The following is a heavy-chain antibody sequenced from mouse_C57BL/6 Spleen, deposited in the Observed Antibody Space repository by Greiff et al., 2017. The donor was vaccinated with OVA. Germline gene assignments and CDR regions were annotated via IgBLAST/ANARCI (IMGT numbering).Heavy chain of an antibody. CDR3: ARSVYDYLYYFDY. V-gene: IGHV1-82*01. CDR2: IYPGDGDT. Sequence: VKLMESGPELVKPGASVKISCKASGYAFSSSWMNWVKQRPGKGLEWIGRIYPGDGDTNYNGKFKGKATLTADKSSSTAYMQLSSLTSEDSAVYFCARSVYDYLYYFDYWGQGTTLTVSS. CDR1: GYAFSSSW. J-gene: IGHJ2*01. D-gene: IGHD2-4*01.